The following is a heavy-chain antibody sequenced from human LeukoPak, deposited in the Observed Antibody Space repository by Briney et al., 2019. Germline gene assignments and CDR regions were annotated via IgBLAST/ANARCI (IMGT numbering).Heavy chain of an antibody. J-gene: IGHJ4*02. V-gene: IGHV4-34*01. CDR3: ARATYSSSWKFDY. D-gene: IGHD6-13*01. CDR1: GGSFSGYY. Sequence: SETLSLTCAVYGGSFSGYYWSWIRQPPGKGLEWIGEINHSGSTNYNPSLKSRVTISVDTPKNQFSLKLSSVTAADTAVYYCARATYSSSWKFDYWGQGTLVTVSS. CDR2: INHSGST.